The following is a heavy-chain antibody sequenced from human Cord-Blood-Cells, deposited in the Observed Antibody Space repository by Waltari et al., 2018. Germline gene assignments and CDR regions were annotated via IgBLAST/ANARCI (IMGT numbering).Heavy chain of an antibody. Sequence: EVQLVESGGGLVKPGGSLKLSCAASGFPFSGYAMHWVRQASGKGLEWVGRIRSKANSYATAYAASLKGRFTISRDDSKNTAYLQMNSLKTEDTAVYYCTRLGTTGTPDYWGQGTLVTVSS. J-gene: IGHJ4*02. CDR3: TRLGTTGTPDY. CDR1: GFPFSGYA. V-gene: IGHV3-73*01. CDR2: IRSKANSYAT. D-gene: IGHD1-1*01.